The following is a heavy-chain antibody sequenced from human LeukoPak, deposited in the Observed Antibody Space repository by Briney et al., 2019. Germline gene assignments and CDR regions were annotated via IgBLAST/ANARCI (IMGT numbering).Heavy chain of an antibody. D-gene: IGHD3/OR15-3a*01. CDR3: ARQTGSGLFILP. J-gene: IGHJ4*02. V-gene: IGHV4-59*08. Sequence: PSETLSLTCTVSGGSISSYYWSWIRQPPGKGLEWIGYIYYSGSTNYNPSLKSQVSISIETSKNQFSLRLTSVTAADTAVYYCARQTGSGLFILPGGQGTLVTVSS. CDR2: IYYSGST. CDR1: GGSISSYY.